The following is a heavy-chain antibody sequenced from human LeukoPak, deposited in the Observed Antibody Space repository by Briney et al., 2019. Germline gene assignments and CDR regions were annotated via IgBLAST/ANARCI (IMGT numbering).Heavy chain of an antibody. CDR3: TRPLAGGKDY. D-gene: IGHD4-23*01. CDR2: IRSKANSYAT. CDR1: GFTFSGSA. Sequence: GESLKISCAASGFTFSGSAMHWVRQASGKGLEWVGRIRSKANSYATAYAASVKGRFTISRDDSKNTAYLQMNSLKTEDTAVYYCTRPLAGGKDYWGQGTLVTVSS. J-gene: IGHJ4*02. V-gene: IGHV3-73*01.